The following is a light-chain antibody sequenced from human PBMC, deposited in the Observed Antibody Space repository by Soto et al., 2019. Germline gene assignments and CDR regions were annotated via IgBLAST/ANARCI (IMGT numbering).Light chain of an antibody. CDR1: SSDVGGYDY. CDR3: TSYTSSRTWV. CDR2: EVR. V-gene: IGLV2-14*01. J-gene: IGLJ3*02. Sequence: QSALTQPASVSGSPGQSITISCTGSSSDVGGYDYVSWYQQHPGKAPKLMIYEVRNRPSGVSSRFSGSKSGDTASLTISGLQAEDEGHYYCTSYTSSRTWVFGGGTQLTVL.